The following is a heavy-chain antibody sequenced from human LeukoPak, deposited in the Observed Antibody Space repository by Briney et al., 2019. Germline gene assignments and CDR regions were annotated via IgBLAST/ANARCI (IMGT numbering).Heavy chain of an antibody. J-gene: IGHJ4*02. D-gene: IGHD1-26*01. Sequence: GGSLRLSCAASGFTFSSYGMHWVRQAPGKGLEWVAFIPFDGNNNNYADSVKGRFTFSRDNSKNTLYLQMNSLRADDTAVYYCAKGIGFSVDYWGQGTLVTVSS. CDR1: GFTFSSYG. V-gene: IGHV3-30*02. CDR2: IPFDGNNN. CDR3: AKGIGFSVDY.